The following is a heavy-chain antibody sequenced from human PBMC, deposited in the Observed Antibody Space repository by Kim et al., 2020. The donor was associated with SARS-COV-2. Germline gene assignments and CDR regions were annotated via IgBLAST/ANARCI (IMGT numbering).Heavy chain of an antibody. Sequence: GGSLRLSCAASGFTFSSYSMNWVRQAPGKGLEWVSYISSSSSTIYYADSVKGRFTISRDNAKNSLYLQMNSLRDEDTAVYYCARVRGGDYDFWSGYPGRYYGMDVWGQGTTVTVSS. D-gene: IGHD3-3*01. CDR2: ISSSSSTI. J-gene: IGHJ6*02. CDR3: ARVRGGDYDFWSGYPGRYYGMDV. CDR1: GFTFSSYS. V-gene: IGHV3-48*02.